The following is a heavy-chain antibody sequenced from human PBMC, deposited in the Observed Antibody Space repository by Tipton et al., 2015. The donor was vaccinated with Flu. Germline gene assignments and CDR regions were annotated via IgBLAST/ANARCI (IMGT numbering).Heavy chain of an antibody. CDR1: GGSISSSSYY. V-gene: IGHV4-39*07. CDR3: ARETVAVRGVTHYYYYGMDV. J-gene: IGHJ6*02. Sequence: TLSLTCTVSGGSISSSSYYWGWIRQPPGKGLEWIGSIYYSGSTYYNPSLKSRVTISVDTSKNQFSLKLSSVTAADTAAYYCARETVAVRGVTHYYYYGMDVWGQGTTVTVSS. CDR2: IYYSGST. D-gene: IGHD3-10*01.